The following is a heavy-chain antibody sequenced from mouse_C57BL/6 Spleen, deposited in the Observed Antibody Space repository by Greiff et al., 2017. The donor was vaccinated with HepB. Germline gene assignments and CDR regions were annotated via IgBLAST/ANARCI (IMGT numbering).Heavy chain of an antibody. Sequence: VQLQESGAELAKPGASVKLSCKASGYTFTSYWMNWVKQRPGQGLEWIGYINPSSGYTKDNQKVKDKAPLTADKSSSTAYMQLSSLTYEDTAVYYCARDYYSNYEDDFDYWGQGTTLTVSS. CDR3: ARDYYSNYEDDFDY. D-gene: IGHD2-5*01. J-gene: IGHJ2*01. V-gene: IGHV1-7*01. CDR1: GYTFTSYW. CDR2: INPSSGYT.